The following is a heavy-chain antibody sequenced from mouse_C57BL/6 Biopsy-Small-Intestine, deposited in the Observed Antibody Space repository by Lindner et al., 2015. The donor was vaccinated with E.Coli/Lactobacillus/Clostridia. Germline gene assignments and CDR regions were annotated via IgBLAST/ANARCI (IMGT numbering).Heavy chain of an antibody. CDR3: ARGQLRLRPFDY. J-gene: IGHJ2*01. Sequence: VQLQESGPVLVKPGASVKMSCKASGYTFTDYYMNWVKQSHGKSLEWIGVINPYNGGTSYNQEFKGKATLTVDKSSSTAYMELNSLTSEDSAVYYCARGQLRLRPFDYWGQGTTLTVSS. CDR1: GYTFTDYY. D-gene: IGHD3-2*02. V-gene: IGHV1-19*01. CDR2: INPYNGGT.